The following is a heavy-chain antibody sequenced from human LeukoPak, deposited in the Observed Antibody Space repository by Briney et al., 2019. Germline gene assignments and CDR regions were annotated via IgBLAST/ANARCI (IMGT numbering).Heavy chain of an antibody. D-gene: IGHD4-11*01. CDR3: ARDAKGTTTVIRTGY. CDR1: GYTFTSYG. J-gene: IGHJ4*02. CDR2: ISAYNVNT. Sequence: ASVKLSCKASGYTFTSYGISWVRQAPGQRLEWMGWISAYNVNTNYAQKLQGRVTMTPDTSTSTAYMELRSLRSDDTAVYYCARDAKGTTTVIRTGYWGQGTLVTVSS. V-gene: IGHV1-18*01.